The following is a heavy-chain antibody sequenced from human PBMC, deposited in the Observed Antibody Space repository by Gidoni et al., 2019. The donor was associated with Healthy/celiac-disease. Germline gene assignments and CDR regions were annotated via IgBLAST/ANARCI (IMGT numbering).Heavy chain of an antibody. J-gene: IGHJ3*02. CDR2: INAGNGNT. D-gene: IGHD6-19*01. V-gene: IGHV1-3*01. Sequence: QVQLLQSGAEVKKPGASVKVSCTASGYTFTSYAMHWVRQAPGQRLEWMGWINAGNGNTKYSQKFQGRVTITRETSASTAYMERSSLRSEDTAVYYCARDLEAVAGIGAFDIWGQGTMVTVSS. CDR3: ARDLEAVAGIGAFDI. CDR1: GYTFTSYA.